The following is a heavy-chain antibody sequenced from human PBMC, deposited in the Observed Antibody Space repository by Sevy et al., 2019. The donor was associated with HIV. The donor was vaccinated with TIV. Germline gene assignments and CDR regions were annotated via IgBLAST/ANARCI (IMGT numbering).Heavy chain of an antibody. V-gene: IGHV3-30*02. Sequence: GESQKISCAASGFSFSSYGMHWVRQAPGKGLEWMSYIQYDGSNKDYADSVKGRFTISRDNSKNTLYLQMNSLGFEDRAGFYGGKKGGGGGGDHWGQGTLVTVSS. D-gene: IGHD3-16*01. CDR3: GKKGGGGGGDH. J-gene: IGHJ4*02. CDR2: IQYDGSNK. CDR1: GFSFSSYG.